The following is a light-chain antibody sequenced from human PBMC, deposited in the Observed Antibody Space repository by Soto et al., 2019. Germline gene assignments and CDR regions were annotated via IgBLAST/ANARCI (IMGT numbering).Light chain of an antibody. CDR2: DTS. CDR3: QQLNSYPIT. Sequence: EIVMTQSPDTLSVSAGERATLSCRASQSVSSYLSWYQQKPGQAPRLLIYDTSNRATGIPARFSGSGSGTDFTLTISSLQPEDFATYYCQQLNSYPITFGQGTRLEIK. J-gene: IGKJ5*01. CDR1: QSVSSY. V-gene: IGKV3D-15*01.